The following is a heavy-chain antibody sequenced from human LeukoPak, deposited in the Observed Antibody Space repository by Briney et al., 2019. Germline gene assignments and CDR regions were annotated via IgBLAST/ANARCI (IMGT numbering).Heavy chain of an antibody. CDR2: INHSGST. CDR3: ARGNIVVVPAAILYYFDY. V-gene: IGHV4-34*01. J-gene: IGHJ4*02. Sequence: SETLSLTCAVYGGSFSHYYWSWIRQPPGKGLEWIGEINHSGSTNYNPSLKSRVTISVDTSKNQFSLKLSSVTAADTAVYYCARGNIVVVPAAILYYFDYWGQGTLVTVSS. D-gene: IGHD2-2*01. CDR1: GGSFSHYY.